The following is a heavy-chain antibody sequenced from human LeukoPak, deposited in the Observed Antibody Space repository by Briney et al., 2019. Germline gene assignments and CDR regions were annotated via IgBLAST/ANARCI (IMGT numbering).Heavy chain of an antibody. CDR2: ISGSGSNT. Sequence: GGSLRLSRAASGFTFSTYGMSWVRQAPGKGLEWVSAISGSGSNTYYADSVKGRFTISRDDSKNTLYLQMNSLRAEDTAVYFCARRSGYLDYWGQGTLVTVSS. CDR1: GFTFSTYG. J-gene: IGHJ4*02. V-gene: IGHV3-23*01. CDR3: ARRSGYLDY. D-gene: IGHD3-22*01.